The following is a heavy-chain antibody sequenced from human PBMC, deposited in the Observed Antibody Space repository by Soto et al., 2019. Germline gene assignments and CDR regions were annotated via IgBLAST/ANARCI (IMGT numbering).Heavy chain of an antibody. CDR1: GGSICSSSYY. CDR3: ARHTPAISISDH. CDR2: IYYSGST. Sequence: SETPSISCTVSGGSICSSSYYGGWIRQPPGKGLEWIGSIYYSGSTYYNPSLKSRVTISVDTSKNQFSLKLSSVTAADTAVYYCARHTPAISISDHWGQGTLVTVSS. D-gene: IGHD2-15*01. J-gene: IGHJ4*02. V-gene: IGHV4-39*01.